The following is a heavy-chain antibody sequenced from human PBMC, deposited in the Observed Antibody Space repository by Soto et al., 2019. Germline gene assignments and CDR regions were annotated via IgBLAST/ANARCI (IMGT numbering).Heavy chain of an antibody. CDR1: GFSFSDYS. Sequence: QVQLVESGGDLVKPGGSLRLSCVASGFSFSDYSMTWMRQAPGGGLDFVAFISNTAITDYYADSVKGRFTISRDNARNSVYLQMDSPRAEDAAVYYCARDLHQTLSHKHYYYYLDVWGTGTTVTVSS. J-gene: IGHJ6*03. CDR3: ARDLHQTLSHKHYYYYLDV. D-gene: IGHD2-2*01. V-gene: IGHV3-11*01. CDR2: ISNTAITD.